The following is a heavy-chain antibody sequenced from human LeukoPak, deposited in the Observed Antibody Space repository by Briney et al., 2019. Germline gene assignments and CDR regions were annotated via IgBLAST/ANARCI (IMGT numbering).Heavy chain of an antibody. J-gene: IGHJ5*02. CDR1: GFTFSSFW. CDR3: AREARITMIVVADLDP. CDR2: IKQDGSAE. V-gene: IGHV3-7*01. D-gene: IGHD3-22*01. Sequence: GGSLRLSCAAAGFTFSSFWMSWVRQAPGKGLEWVANIKQDGSAEYYVDSVKGRFTISRDNAKNSLYLQMNSLRAEDTAVYYCAREARITMIVVADLDPWGQGTLVTVSS.